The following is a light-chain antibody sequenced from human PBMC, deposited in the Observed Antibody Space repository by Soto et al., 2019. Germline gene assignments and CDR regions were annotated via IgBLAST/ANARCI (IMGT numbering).Light chain of an antibody. CDR3: QQYYISPYT. J-gene: IGKJ2*01. CDR1: QSVSSSY. CDR2: GAS. Sequence: EIVLTQSPGTLSLSPGERATLSCRASQSVSSSYLGWYQQRPGQPPRLLIYGASSRATGTPDRFSGSGSGTDFTLTISRLEPEDFAVYSCQQYYISPYTFGQGTKLEIK. V-gene: IGKV3-20*01.